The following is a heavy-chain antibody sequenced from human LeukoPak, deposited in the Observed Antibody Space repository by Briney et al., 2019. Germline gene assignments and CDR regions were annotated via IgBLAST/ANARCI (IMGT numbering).Heavy chain of an antibody. CDR1: GYTFTSYG. CDR2: ISAYNGNA. CDR3: ARCCSGWYYYYYGMDV. D-gene: IGHD6-19*01. J-gene: IGHJ6*02. V-gene: IGHV1-18*01. Sequence: GESLKISCKGSGYTFTSYGISWVRQAPGQGLEWMGWISAYNGNANYAQKLQGRVTMTTDTSTSTAYMELRSLRSDDTAVYYCARCCSGWYYYYYGMDVWGQGTTVTVSS.